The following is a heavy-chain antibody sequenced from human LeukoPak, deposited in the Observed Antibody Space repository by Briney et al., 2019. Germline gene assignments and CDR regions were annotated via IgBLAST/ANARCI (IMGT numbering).Heavy chain of an antibody. D-gene: IGHD5-18*01. J-gene: IGHJ6*03. Sequence: PSETLSLTFTVSGGSISSYYWSWIRQPPGKGLEWIGYIYYSGSTNYNPSLKSRVTISVDTSKNQFSLKLSSVTAADTAVYYCARVRLPSNYYYMDVWGKGTTVTVPS. CDR2: IYYSGST. CDR3: ARVRLPSNYYYMDV. CDR1: GGSISSYY. V-gene: IGHV4-59*08.